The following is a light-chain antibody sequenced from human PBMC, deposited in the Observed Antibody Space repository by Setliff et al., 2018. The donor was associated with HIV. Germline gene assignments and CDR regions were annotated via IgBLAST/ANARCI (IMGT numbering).Light chain of an antibody. CDR3: SSYAGSFYV. V-gene: IGLV2-8*01. CDR2: EVS. CDR1: SSDVGGYNY. J-gene: IGLJ1*01. Sequence: QSALAQSPSASGSPGQSVTISCTGTSSDVGGYNYVSWHQQHPGKAPKLMIYEVSKRPSGVPDRFSGSKSGNTASLTVSGLQAEDEADYYCSSYAGSFYVFGSGTKV.